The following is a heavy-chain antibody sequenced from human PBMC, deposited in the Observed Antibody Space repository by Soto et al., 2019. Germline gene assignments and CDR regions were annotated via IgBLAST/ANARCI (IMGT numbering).Heavy chain of an antibody. CDR3: ARTLRYYYYGMDV. CDR2: ISYDGSNK. Sequence: VAVISYDGSNKYYADSVKGRFTISRDNSKNTLYLQMNSLRAEDTAVYYCARTLRYYYYGMDVWGQGTTVTVSS. V-gene: IGHV3-30-3*01. J-gene: IGHJ6*02.